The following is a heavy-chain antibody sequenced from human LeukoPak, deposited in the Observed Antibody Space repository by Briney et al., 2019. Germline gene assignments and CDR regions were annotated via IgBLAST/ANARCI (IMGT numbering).Heavy chain of an antibody. J-gene: IGHJ4*02. D-gene: IGHD3-10*01. CDR2: INHSGST. V-gene: IGHV4-34*01. CDR3: ARTMVRGVIITLRGGPFDY. CDR1: GGSFSGYY. Sequence: SETLSLTCAVYGGSFSGYYWSWIRQPPGKGLEWIGEINHSGSTNYNPSLKSRVTISVDTSKNQFSLKLSSVTAADTAVYYCARTMVRGVIITLRGGPFDYWGQGTLVTVSS.